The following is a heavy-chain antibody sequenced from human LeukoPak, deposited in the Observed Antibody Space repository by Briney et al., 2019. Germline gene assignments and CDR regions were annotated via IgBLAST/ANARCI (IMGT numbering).Heavy chain of an antibody. CDR1: GGSISSSNW. D-gene: IGHD3-22*01. CDR3: ASTVDMNDSSGYPYYFDY. J-gene: IGHJ4*02. CDR2: IYHSGST. V-gene: IGHV4-4*02. Sequence: SETLSLTCAVSGGSISSSNWWSWVRQPPGKGLEWIGEIYHSGSTNYNPSLKSRVTISVDKSKNQFSLKLSSVTAADTAVYYCASTVDMNDSSGYPYYFDYWGQGTLVTVSS.